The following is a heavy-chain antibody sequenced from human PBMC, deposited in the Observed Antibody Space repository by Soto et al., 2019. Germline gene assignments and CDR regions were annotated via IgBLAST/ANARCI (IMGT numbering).Heavy chain of an antibody. CDR2: VTASGGGT. V-gene: IGHV3-23*01. J-gene: IGHJ4*02. D-gene: IGHD5-18*01. Sequence: SGGSLRLSCTASGFIFNNYAMTWVRQAPGKGLEWVSTVTASGGGTFYANSVKGRLTISRDNSRNTLHLQMSSLRVEDTALYYCAKALVPALTAKFGYWGQGTLVTVSS. CDR3: AKALVPALTAKFGY. CDR1: GFIFNNYA.